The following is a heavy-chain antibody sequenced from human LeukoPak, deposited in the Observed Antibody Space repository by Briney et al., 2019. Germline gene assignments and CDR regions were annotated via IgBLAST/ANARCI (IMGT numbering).Heavy chain of an antibody. J-gene: IGHJ4*02. CDR3: ARVWSASSNDY. Sequence: GGSLRLSCAASGFSFNTYWMYWVRQAPGKGLVWVSRINSDGSSTTYADSVKGRFTVSRDNPKHTLYLQMNSLTVEDTAVYYCARVWSASSNDYWGQGTLVTVSS. D-gene: IGHD6-6*01. CDR1: GFSFNTYW. V-gene: IGHV3-74*01. CDR2: INSDGSST.